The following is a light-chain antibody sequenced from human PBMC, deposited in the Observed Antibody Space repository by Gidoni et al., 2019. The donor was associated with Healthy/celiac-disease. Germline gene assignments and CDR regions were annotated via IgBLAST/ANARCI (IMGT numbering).Light chain of an antibody. V-gene: IGKV3-20*01. Sequence: EIVLTQSPGTLSLSPGERATLSCRASQSVSSSYLAWYQQKPGQAPRLLSYGASSRATGIPDRFSGSGSGTDFTLTISRLEPEDFAVYYCQQYGSSLGWTFXXXTKVEIK. J-gene: IGKJ1*01. CDR3: QQYGSSLGWT. CDR1: QSVSSSY. CDR2: GAS.